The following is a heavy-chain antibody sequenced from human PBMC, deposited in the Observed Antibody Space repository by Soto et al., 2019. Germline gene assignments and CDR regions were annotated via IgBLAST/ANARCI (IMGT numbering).Heavy chain of an antibody. Sequence: ASVKVSCKASGGTFSSYAISWVRQAPGQGLEWMGGIIPIFGTANYAQRFQGRVTITADESTSTAYMELSSLRSEDTAVYYCASNLRTYYDILTGPSPLDYWGQGTLVTVSS. CDR2: IIPIFGTA. J-gene: IGHJ4*02. D-gene: IGHD3-9*01. V-gene: IGHV1-69*13. CDR1: GGTFSSYA. CDR3: ASNLRTYYDILTGPSPLDY.